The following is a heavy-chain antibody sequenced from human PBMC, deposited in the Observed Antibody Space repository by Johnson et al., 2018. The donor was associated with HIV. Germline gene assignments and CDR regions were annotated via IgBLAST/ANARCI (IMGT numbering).Heavy chain of an antibody. CDR3: ANTETAFDI. CDR1: GFAFHNAG. V-gene: IGHV3-48*01. J-gene: IGHJ3*02. Sequence: VQLVESGGGLVQPGGSLRLSCAASGFAFHNAGMNWVRQAPGKGLEWVSYISSAGAGIYYASSVRGRSTTSSDSSNNTLYRQMNSLRAEDTAVYYWANTETAFDIWGQGTMVTVSS. CDR2: ISSAGAGI.